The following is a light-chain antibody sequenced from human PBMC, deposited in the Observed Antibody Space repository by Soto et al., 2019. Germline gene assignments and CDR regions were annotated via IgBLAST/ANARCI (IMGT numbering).Light chain of an antibody. V-gene: IGKV1-8*01. J-gene: IGKJ1*01. CDR2: GAS. Sequence: AIRMTQSPSSLSASTGDRVTITCRASQGISSYLAWYQQKPGKAPKLLIYGASTLQIGVPSRLSGSGSGTDFTLTFSCLQSEDFATYYCQQYYNYHRTFGQGTKVEIK. CDR1: QGISSY. CDR3: QQYYNYHRT.